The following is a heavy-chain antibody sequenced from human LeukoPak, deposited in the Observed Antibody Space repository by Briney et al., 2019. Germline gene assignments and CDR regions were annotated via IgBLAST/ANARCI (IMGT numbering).Heavy chain of an antibody. CDR1: GFTFSSYW. CDR2: INTDGSST. CDR3: ARGGPLPGIAAAGKGHLIDY. V-gene: IGHV3-74*01. D-gene: IGHD6-13*01. Sequence: GRSLRLSCAASGFTFSSYWMHWVRQAPGKGLVWVSRINTDGSSTSYADSVKGRFTISRDNAKNTLYLQMNSLRAEDTAVYYCARGGPLPGIAAAGKGHLIDYWGQGNLVTVSS. J-gene: IGHJ4*02.